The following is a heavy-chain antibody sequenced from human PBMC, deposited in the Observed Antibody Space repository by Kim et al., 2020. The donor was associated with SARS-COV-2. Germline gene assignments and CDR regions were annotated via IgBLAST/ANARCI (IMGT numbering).Heavy chain of an antibody. CDR2: IYYSGST. CDR1: GGSVSSGSYY. D-gene: IGHD6-19*01. V-gene: IGHV4-61*01. Sequence: SETLSLTCTVSGGSVSSGSYYWSWIRQPPGKGLEWIGYIYYSGSTNYNPSLKSRVTISVDTSKNQFSLKLSSVTAADTAVYYCARAGGGQWLVQNYYYGMDVWGQGTTVTVSS. J-gene: IGHJ6*02. CDR3: ARAGGGQWLVQNYYYGMDV.